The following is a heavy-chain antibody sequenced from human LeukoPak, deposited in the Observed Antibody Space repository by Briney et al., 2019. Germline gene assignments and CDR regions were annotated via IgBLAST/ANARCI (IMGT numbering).Heavy chain of an antibody. CDR2: ISSSGSTI. V-gene: IGHV3-48*03. CDR1: GFSFSNHR. D-gene: IGHD3-10*02. CDR3: AELGITMIGGV. J-gene: IGHJ6*04. Sequence: GGSLRLSCAASGFSFSNHRMSWVRQAPGKGLEWVSYISSSGSTIYYADSVKGRFTISRDNAKNSLYLQMNSLRAEDTAVYYCAELGITMIGGVWGKGTTVTISS.